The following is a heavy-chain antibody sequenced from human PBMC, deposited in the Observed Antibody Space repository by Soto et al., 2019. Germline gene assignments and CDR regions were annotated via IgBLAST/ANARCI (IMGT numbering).Heavy chain of an antibody. D-gene: IGHD2-15*01. CDR2: ISAYNGNT. J-gene: IGHJ3*02. V-gene: IGHV1-18*01. Sequence: QVQLVQSGAEVQKPGASVKVSCKASGYTFTSYGISWVRQAPGQGLEWMGWISAYNGNTNYAQKLQGRVTMTTDTSTSKAYMELRSLRSDDTAVYYCASQSVVVAARDAFDIWGQGTMVTVSS. CDR3: ASQSVVVAARDAFDI. CDR1: GYTFTSYG.